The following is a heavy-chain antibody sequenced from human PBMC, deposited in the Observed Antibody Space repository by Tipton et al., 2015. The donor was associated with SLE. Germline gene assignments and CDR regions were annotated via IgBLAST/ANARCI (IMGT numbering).Heavy chain of an antibody. V-gene: IGHV1-2*02. J-gene: IGHJ4*02. CDR2: INPNSGGT. Sequence: QSGAEVKKPGASVTASCKASGYTFTSYAMHWVRQAPGQGLEWMGWINPNSGGTNYAQKFQGRVTMTRDTSISTAYIELSRLRADDTAVYYCARVGGVGATLTYWGQGTLVTVSS. D-gene: IGHD1-26*01. CDR1: GYTFTSYA. CDR3: ARVGGVGATLTY.